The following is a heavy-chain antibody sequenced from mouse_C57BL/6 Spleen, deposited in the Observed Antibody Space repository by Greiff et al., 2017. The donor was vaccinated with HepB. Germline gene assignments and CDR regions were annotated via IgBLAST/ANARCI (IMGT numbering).Heavy chain of an antibody. CDR3: ARSYYGSPNWFAY. CDR2: IDPSDSET. D-gene: IGHD1-1*01. CDR1: GYTFTSYW. Sequence: VQLQQPGAELVRPGSSVKLSCKASGYTFTSYWMHWVKQRPIQGLEWIGNIDPSDSETHYNQKFKDKATLTVDKSSSTAYMQLSSLTSEDSAVYYCARSYYGSPNWFAYWGQGTLVTVSA. V-gene: IGHV1-52*01. J-gene: IGHJ3*01.